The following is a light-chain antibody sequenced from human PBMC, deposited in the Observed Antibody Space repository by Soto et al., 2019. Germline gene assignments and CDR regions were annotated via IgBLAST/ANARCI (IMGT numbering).Light chain of an antibody. V-gene: IGLV1-40*01. CDR2: GDS. CDR3: QSNDNGLSGSDV. J-gene: IGLJ1*01. Sequence: QSVLTQPLSVPGAPGQRVTISCTGSSSNIGAGYDVNWYQQLPETAPKLLIFGDSNRPSGVPDRFSGSKSGTSASLVITGLQADDEADYYCQSNDNGLSGSDVFGTGTKVTVL. CDR1: SSNIGAGYD.